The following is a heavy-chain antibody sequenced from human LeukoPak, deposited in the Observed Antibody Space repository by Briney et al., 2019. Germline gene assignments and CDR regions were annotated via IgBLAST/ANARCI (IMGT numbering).Heavy chain of an antibody. V-gene: IGHV4-38-2*02. D-gene: IGHD6-19*01. Sequence: SETLSLTCTVSGCSISSGYYWGWIRQPPGKGLEWIGSIYHSGSTYYNPSLKSRVTISVDTSKNQFSLKLSSVTAADTAVYYCARDMGIAVAAPSPFDPWGQGTLVTVSS. CDR2: IYHSGST. CDR1: GCSISSGYY. CDR3: ARDMGIAVAAPSPFDP. J-gene: IGHJ5*02.